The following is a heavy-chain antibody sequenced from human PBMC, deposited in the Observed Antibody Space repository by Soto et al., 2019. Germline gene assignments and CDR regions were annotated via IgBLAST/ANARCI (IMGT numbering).Heavy chain of an antibody. V-gene: IGHV3-48*02. CDR3: ARDPPPYNLRLKTETHYYGMDV. Sequence: GGSLRLSCAASGFTFSSYSMNWVRQAPGKGLEWVSYISSSSSSTIYYADSVKGRFTISRDNAKNSLYLQMNSLRDEDTAVYYCARDPPPYNLRLKTETHYYGMDVWGQGTTVTVSS. CDR1: GFTFSSYS. D-gene: IGHD4-17*01. CDR2: ISSSSSSTI. J-gene: IGHJ6*02.